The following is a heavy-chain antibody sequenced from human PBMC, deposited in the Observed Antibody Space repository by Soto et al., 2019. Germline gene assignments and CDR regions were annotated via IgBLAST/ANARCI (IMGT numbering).Heavy chain of an antibody. CDR1: GFTFSNYA. V-gene: IGHV3-30-3*01. CDR2: LSYDGNNI. CDR3: ARGPIGDAAMVTNYFDY. J-gene: IGHJ4*02. D-gene: IGHD5-18*01. Sequence: QVQLVESGGGVVQPGRSLRLSCAASGFTFSNYAIHWVRQAPGKGLEWVAVLSYDGNNIHYADSVKGRFTVSRDNSKITLFLQMNSLRAEDTALYYCARGPIGDAAMVTNYFDYWGQGTLVTVSS.